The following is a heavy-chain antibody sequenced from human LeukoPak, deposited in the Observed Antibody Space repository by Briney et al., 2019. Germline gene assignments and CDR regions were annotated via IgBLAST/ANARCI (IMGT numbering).Heavy chain of an antibody. Sequence: GRSLRLSCAASGFTFSSYAMHWVRQAPGKGMEWVAVIWYDGSNENYGDSVKGRFTISRDNSKNTLYLQMSSLRAEDTAVYYCARPYCSRTDCYADAFDVWGQGTMVTVSS. D-gene: IGHD2-2*01. CDR2: IWYDGSNE. CDR1: GFTFSSYA. CDR3: ARPYCSRTDCYADAFDV. J-gene: IGHJ3*01. V-gene: IGHV3-33*01.